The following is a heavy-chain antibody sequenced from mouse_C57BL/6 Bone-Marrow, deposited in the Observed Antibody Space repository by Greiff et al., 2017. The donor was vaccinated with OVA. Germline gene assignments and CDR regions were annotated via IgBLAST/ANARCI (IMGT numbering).Heavy chain of an antibody. V-gene: IGHV1-22*01. CDR2: INPNNGGT. CDR3: ARGAVVADYYAMDY. CDR1: GYTFTDYN. J-gene: IGHJ4*01. Sequence: VQLKESGPELVKPGASVKMSCKASGYTFTDYNMHWVKQSHGKSLEWIGYINPNNGGTSYNQKFKGKATLTVNKSSSTAYMELRSLTSEDSAVYYCARGAVVADYYAMDYWGQGTSVTVSS. D-gene: IGHD1-1*01.